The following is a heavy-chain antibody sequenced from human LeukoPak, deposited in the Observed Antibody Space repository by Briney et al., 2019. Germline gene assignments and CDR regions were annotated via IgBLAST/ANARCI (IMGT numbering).Heavy chain of an antibody. D-gene: IGHD6-13*01. J-gene: IGHJ4*02. CDR2: FDSENKKM. CDR3: ATDRVYRSSGRSWGYFDY. CDR1: EYSLSDLS. V-gene: IGHV1-24*01. Sequence: ASVKVSCKISEYSLSDLSIHWVREAPGEGLEWMGGFDSENKKMVYSQKFQGRVTMTEDTSADTAYMELTSLRSEDTAVYFCATDRVYRSSGRSWGYFDYWGRGTLVMVSS.